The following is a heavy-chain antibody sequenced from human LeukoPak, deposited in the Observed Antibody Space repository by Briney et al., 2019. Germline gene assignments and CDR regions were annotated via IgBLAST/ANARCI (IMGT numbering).Heavy chain of an antibody. J-gene: IGHJ4*02. D-gene: IGHD2-8*01. CDR3: AKDIIGYAPL. CDR2: ISWNSGSI. CDR1: GFTFDDYA. Sequence: GGSLRLSCAASGFTFDDYAMHWVRQAPGKGLEWVSGISWNSGSIGYADSVKGRFTISRDNSKNSLYLQMNSLRIEDTAFYYCAKDIIGYAPLWGQGTLVTVSS. V-gene: IGHV3-9*01.